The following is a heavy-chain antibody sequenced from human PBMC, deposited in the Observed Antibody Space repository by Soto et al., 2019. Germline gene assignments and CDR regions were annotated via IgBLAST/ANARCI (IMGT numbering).Heavy chain of an antibody. J-gene: IGHJ6*02. Sequence: PSETLSLTCTVSGGSICSGGYYWSWIRQHPGKGLEWIGYIYYSGSTYYNPSLKSRVTISVDTSKNQFSLKLSSVTAADTAVYYCASGTEVSPSWDVWGQGTTVTVSS. CDR2: IYYSGST. CDR3: ASGTEVSPSWDV. D-gene: IGHD1-26*01. CDR1: GGSICSGGYY. V-gene: IGHV4-31*03.